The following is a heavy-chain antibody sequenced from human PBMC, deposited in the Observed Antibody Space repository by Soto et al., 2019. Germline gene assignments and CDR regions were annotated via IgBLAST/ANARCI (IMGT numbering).Heavy chain of an antibody. CDR2: IYYSGIT. D-gene: IGHD2-8*02. CDR3: SGGGGVYSFDY. J-gene: IGHJ4*02. CDR1: GGSISSYY. V-gene: IGHV4-59*01. Sequence: QVQLQESGPGLVKPSETLSLTCTVSGGSISSYYWSWIRQPPGKGLEWIGYIYYSGITDYNPSLKRRVTISVATSHRHSSLKLSSVTAAATAAYYCSGGGGVYSFDYWGQGTLVTVSS.